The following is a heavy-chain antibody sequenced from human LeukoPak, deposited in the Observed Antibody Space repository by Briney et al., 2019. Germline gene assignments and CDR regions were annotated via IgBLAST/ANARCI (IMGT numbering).Heavy chain of an antibody. D-gene: IGHD3-22*01. J-gene: IGHJ4*02. V-gene: IGHV3-23*01. CDR3: AKYSSDYHWQDY. CDR2: ISGSGGNS. Sequence: QPGGSLRLSCVASGFPFSSYAMIWVRQAPGKGLSWVSAISGSGGNSYYADSVKGRFTISRDNSKNTLYLQMSSLRAEDTAVYYCAKYSSDYHWQDYWGQGSLVTVSS. CDR1: GFPFSSYA.